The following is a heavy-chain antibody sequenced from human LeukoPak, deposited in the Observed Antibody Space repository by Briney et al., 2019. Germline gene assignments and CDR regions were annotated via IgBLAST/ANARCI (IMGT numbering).Heavy chain of an antibody. Sequence: GASVKVSCKASGYTFTSYDINWARQATGQGLEWMGWMNPNSGNTGYAQKFQGRVTMTRNTSISTAYMELSSLRSEDTAVYYCARHPSIVVVPAAPLLQGMDVWGQGTTVTVSS. CDR3: ARHPSIVVVPAAPLLQGMDV. CDR1: GYTFTSYD. J-gene: IGHJ6*02. CDR2: MNPNSGNT. V-gene: IGHV1-8*01. D-gene: IGHD2-2*01.